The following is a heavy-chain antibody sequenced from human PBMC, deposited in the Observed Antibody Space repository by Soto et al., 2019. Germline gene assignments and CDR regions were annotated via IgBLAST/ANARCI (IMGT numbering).Heavy chain of an antibody. CDR1: GCTFNNYA. V-gene: IGHV3-23*01. Sequence: GRSMRLSCAASGCTFNNYAMNWVRQAPGKGLEWVATISGTGGSTYYADSVKGRFTISRDNSKNTLYLQMNSLRVEDTAVYYCAKDRLGGNFDYWGQGTQVTVSS. CDR3: AKDRLGGNFDY. CDR2: ISGTGGST. J-gene: IGHJ4*02.